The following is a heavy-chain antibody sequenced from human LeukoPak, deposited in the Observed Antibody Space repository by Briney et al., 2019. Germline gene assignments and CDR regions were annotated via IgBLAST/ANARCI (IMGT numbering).Heavy chain of an antibody. V-gene: IGHV3-23*01. CDR1: GFTFSSYA. CDR2: ISGSGGST. CDR3: ARVTNYFDSSGYYTTHYFDY. J-gene: IGHJ4*02. D-gene: IGHD3-22*01. Sequence: GGSLRLSCAASGFTFSSYAMSWVRQAPGKGLEWVSAISGSGGSTYYADSVKGRFTISRDNAKNSLYLQMNSLRDEDTALYYCARVTNYFDSSGYYTTHYFDYWGQGTLVTVSS.